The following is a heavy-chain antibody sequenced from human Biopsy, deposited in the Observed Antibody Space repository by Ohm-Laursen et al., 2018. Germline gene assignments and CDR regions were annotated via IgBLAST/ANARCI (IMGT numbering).Heavy chain of an antibody. CDR1: GFSVSNYD. CDR3: ARDGAGSYHDY. V-gene: IGHV3-48*03. J-gene: IGHJ4*02. CDR2: ISGSGTTI. Sequence: SLRLSCAASGFSVSNYDMNWVRQAPGKGLEWLSYISGSGTTIFYADSVKGRFTVSRDNAKNSLYLQMNSLTVEDTAVYYCARDGAGSYHDYWGQGTLVTVSS. D-gene: IGHD3-10*01.